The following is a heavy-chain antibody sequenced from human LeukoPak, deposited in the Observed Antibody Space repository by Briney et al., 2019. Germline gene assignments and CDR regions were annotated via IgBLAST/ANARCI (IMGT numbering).Heavy chain of an antibody. Sequence: ASVKVSCKASGYTFTGYYMHWVRQAPGQGLEWMGWINPNSGGTNYAQKFQGRVTMTRDTSISTAYMELSRLRSDDTAVYYCARDERRFGAAAGWFDPWGQGTLVTVSS. J-gene: IGHJ5*02. CDR1: GYTFTGYY. D-gene: IGHD6-13*01. V-gene: IGHV1-2*02. CDR2: INPNSGGT. CDR3: ARDERRFGAAAGWFDP.